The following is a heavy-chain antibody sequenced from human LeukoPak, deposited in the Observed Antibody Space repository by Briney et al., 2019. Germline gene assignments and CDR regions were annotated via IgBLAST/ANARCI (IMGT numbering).Heavy chain of an antibody. D-gene: IGHD3-10*01. Sequence: GGSLRLSCAASGFTLSTYSMNWVRQAPGKGLEWVSSISSSSSYIYYADSVKGRFTISRDNAKNSLYLQMNSLRAEDTAVYYCARDHHLVRGLFGYCGQRTLVTVSS. V-gene: IGHV3-21*01. CDR2: ISSSSSYI. CDR3: ARDHHLVRGLFGY. CDR1: GFTLSTYS. J-gene: IGHJ4*02.